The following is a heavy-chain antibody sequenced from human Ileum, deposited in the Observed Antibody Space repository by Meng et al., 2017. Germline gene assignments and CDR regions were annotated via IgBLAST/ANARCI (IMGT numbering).Heavy chain of an antibody. CDR1: GFIFNSYA. CDR2: IGASGAKT. D-gene: IGHD2-21*02. CDR3: AKDPDPKNCGRDDCYHY. Sequence: GESLKISCAASGFIFNSYAMSWVRQAPGKGLEWVAVIGASGAKTFYADSVKGRFTISRDNSKNTLDLQMNSLRAEDTAIYYCAKDPDPKNCGRDDCYHYWGQGTLVTVSS. J-gene: IGHJ4*02. V-gene: IGHV3-23*01.